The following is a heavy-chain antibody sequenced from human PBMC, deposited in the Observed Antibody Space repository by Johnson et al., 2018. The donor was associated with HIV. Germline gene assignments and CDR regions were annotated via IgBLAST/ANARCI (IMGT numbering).Heavy chain of an antibody. V-gene: IGHV3-23*04. CDR1: GFTFSSYA. J-gene: IGHJ3*02. Sequence: VQLVESGGDLVQPGGSLRLSCAASGFTFSSYAMSWVRQAPGKGLEWVSGISWNSGSIGYADSVKGRFTISRDNAKNSLYLQMNSLRVEDTAVYYCAKDGGWPENAFDIWGQGTMVTVSS. D-gene: IGHD6-19*01. CDR3: AKDGGWPENAFDI. CDR2: ISWNSGSI.